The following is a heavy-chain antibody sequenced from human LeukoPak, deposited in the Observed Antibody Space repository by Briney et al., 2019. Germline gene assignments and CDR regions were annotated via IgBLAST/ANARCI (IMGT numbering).Heavy chain of an antibody. V-gene: IGHV3-23*01. J-gene: IGHJ4*02. CDR2: ISGSGGST. D-gene: IGHD6-19*01. CDR3: AKVLRGWRDYFDY. Sequence: GGSLRLSCAASGFTFSSYAMSWVRQAPGKGLEWVSAISGSGGSTYYADSVKGRFAISRDNSKNTLYLQMNSLRAEDTAVYYCAKVLRGWRDYFDYWGQGTLVTVSS. CDR1: GFTFSSYA.